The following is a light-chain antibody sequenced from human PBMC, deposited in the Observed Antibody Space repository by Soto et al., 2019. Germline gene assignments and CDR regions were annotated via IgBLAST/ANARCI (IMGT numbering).Light chain of an antibody. CDR3: SSYADTAWV. CDR2: EVT. CDR1: SSDVGGYNY. Sequence: QSLLTQPPSASESPGQSVTISCTGTSSDVGGYNYVSWYQQHPGKAPKLIIYEVTKRPSGVPDRFSGSKSGNTASLTVSGLQAEDEADYHCSSYADTAWVLGGGTKLTVL. J-gene: IGLJ3*02. V-gene: IGLV2-8*01.